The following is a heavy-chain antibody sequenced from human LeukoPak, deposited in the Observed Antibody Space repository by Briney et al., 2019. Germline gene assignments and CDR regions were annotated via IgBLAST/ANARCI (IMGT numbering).Heavy chain of an antibody. D-gene: IGHD1-26*01. CDR2: IYYSGST. CDR3: TRVVLVGTTYSYFDY. Sequence: SETLSLTCTVSGGSISSYYWSWIRQPPGKGLEWIGYIYYSGSTNYNPSLKSRVTISVDTSKNQFSLKLSSVTAADTAVYYCTRVVLVGTTYSYFDYWGRGTLVTVSS. V-gene: IGHV4-59*01. J-gene: IGHJ4*02. CDR1: GGSISSYY.